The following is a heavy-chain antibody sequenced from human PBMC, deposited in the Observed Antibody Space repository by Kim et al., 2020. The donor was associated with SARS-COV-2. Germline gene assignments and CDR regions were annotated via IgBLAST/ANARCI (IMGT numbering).Heavy chain of an antibody. J-gene: IGHJ4*02. CDR2: ISSSSVTT. Sequence: GGSLRLSCTASGFSFSNYYMSWIRQAPGKGLEWVSYISSSSVTTYYADSVKRRFTISRDNAKNSLYLQMNSLRAEDTGVYDCARGGVVRAVTSDYWGQGALVTVSS. V-gene: IGHV3-11*04. CDR1: GFSFSNYY. CDR3: ARGGVVRAVTSDY. D-gene: IGHD3-10*01.